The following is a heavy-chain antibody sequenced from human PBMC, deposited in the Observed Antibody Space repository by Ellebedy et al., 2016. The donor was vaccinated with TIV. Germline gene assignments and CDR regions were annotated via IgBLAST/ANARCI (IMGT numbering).Heavy chain of an antibody. CDR1: GGSISSYY. V-gene: IGHV4-59*01. CDR2: IYYSGST. Sequence: PSETLSLTCTVSGGSISSYYWSWIRQPPGKGLEWIGYIYYSGSTNYNPSLKIRVTISVDTSKNQFSLKLSSVTAADTAVYYCARVARSGWYTGRRAFGYYFDYWGQGTLVTVSS. CDR3: ARVARSGWYTGRRAFGYYFDY. D-gene: IGHD6-19*01. J-gene: IGHJ4*02.